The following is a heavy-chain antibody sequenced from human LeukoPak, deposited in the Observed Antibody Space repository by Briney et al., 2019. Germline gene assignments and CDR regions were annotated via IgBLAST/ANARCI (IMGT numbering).Heavy chain of an antibody. CDR1: GFTFTSSA. D-gene: IGHD6-13*01. Sequence: SVKVSCKASGFTFTSSAVQWVRQARGQRLEWIGWIVVGSGNTNYAQKFQERVTITRDMSTSTAYMELSSLRSEDTAVYYCAADQQLEVHYGMDVWGKGTTVTVSS. V-gene: IGHV1-58*01. CDR3: AADQQLEVHYGMDV. CDR2: IVVGSGNT. J-gene: IGHJ6*04.